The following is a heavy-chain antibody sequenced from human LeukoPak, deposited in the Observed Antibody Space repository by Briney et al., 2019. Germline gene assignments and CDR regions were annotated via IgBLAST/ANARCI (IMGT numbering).Heavy chain of an antibody. CDR3: ARGKALDYYDSSGYYYYYHGMDV. CDR1: GYTFTGYY. V-gene: IGHV1-2*02. Sequence: ASVKVSCKASGYTFTGYYMHWVRQAPGQGLEWMGWINPNSGGTNYAQKFQGRVTMTRDTSISTAYMELSRLRSDDTAVYYCARGKALDYYDSSGYYYYYHGMDVWGQGTTVTVSS. J-gene: IGHJ6*02. D-gene: IGHD3-22*01. CDR2: INPNSGGT.